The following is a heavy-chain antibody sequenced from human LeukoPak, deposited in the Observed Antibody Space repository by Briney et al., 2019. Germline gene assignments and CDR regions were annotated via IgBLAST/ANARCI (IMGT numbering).Heavy chain of an antibody. D-gene: IGHD3-10*01. CDR3: AKSIRGATGYYFDY. Sequence: GGSLRLSCSASGFTFDNYAMHWVRQAPGKGLEWVSGISWNSGSVGYADSVKGRFMISRDNAKNSLYLQINSLRPEDTAFYYCAKSIRGATGYYFDYWGQGSLVIVSS. CDR2: ISWNSGSV. J-gene: IGHJ4*02. CDR1: GFTFDNYA. V-gene: IGHV3-9*01.